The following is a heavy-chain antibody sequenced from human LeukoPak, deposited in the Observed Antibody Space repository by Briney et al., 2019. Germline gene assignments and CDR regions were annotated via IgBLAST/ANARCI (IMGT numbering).Heavy chain of an antibody. CDR1: GFTLSSYW. J-gene: IGHJ3*01. Sequence: GGSLRLSCAASGFTLSSYWMSWVRQAPGKGLEWVANIKEDGSEKYYVDCVKGRFTISRDNAKNSLYLHMNSLTAEDTAMYYCARDWLAGVPFDAFDLWGQGTMVTVSS. V-gene: IGHV3-7*01. CDR2: IKEDGSEK. D-gene: IGHD3-10*01. CDR3: ARDWLAGVPFDAFDL.